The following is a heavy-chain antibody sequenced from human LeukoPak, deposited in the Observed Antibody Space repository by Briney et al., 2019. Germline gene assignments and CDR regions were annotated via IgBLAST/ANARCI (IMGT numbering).Heavy chain of an antibody. CDR2: ISAYNGNT. CDR1: GYTFTSYG. V-gene: IGHV1-18*01. D-gene: IGHD3-16*02. CDR3: ARDPLTRWFIAYYYYGMDV. Sequence: ASVTVSCKASGYTFTSYGISWVRQAPGQGLEWMGWISAYNGNTNYAQKLQGRVTMTTDTSTSTAYMELRSLRSDDTAVYYCARDPLTRWFIAYYYYGMDVWGQGTTVTVSS. J-gene: IGHJ6*02.